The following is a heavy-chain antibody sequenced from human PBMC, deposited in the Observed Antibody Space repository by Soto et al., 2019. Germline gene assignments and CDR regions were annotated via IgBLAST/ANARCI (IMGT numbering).Heavy chain of an antibody. Sequence: EVQLLESGGGLVQPGGSLRLSCAASGFTFSNYAMSWVRQAPGKGLEWVSAISGSGGSTYYADSVKGRFTISRDNSNNTLYLQMNSLRAEDTAVYYCTKDPFSGGSCREYNWSDPWGQGTLVTVSS. D-gene: IGHD2-15*01. CDR3: TKDPFSGGSCREYNWSDP. CDR2: ISGSGGST. J-gene: IGHJ5*02. CDR1: GFTFSNYA. V-gene: IGHV3-23*01.